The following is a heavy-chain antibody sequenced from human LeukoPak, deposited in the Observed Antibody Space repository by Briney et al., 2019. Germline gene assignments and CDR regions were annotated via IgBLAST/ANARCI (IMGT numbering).Heavy chain of an antibody. CDR3: ARLSTGWYGHFDF. CDR2: IKEDGSEK. D-gene: IGHD6-13*01. V-gene: IGHV3-7*03. CDR1: GFTLSYNW. J-gene: IGHJ4*02. Sequence: GGSLRLSCAASGFTLSYNWMSWVRRAPGKGLEWVASIKEDGSEKYYVDSVKSRFTISRDNAKNSLYLQMNSLRAEDTAVYYCARLSTGWYGHFDFWGQGTLVTVSS.